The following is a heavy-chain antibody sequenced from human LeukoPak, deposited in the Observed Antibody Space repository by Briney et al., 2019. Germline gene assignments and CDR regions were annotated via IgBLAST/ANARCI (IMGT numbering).Heavy chain of an antibody. J-gene: IGHJ4*02. V-gene: IGHV4-30-2*01. Sequence: SETLSLTCAVSGGSISSGGYSWSWIRQPPGKGLEWIGYIYHSGSTYYNPSLKSRVTISVDRSKNQFSLKLSSVTAADTAVYYCARVILSDVEEAHRGYFDYWGQGTLVTVSS. CDR1: GGSISSGGYS. CDR2: IYHSGST. D-gene: IGHD3-16*01. CDR3: ARVILSDVEEAHRGYFDY.